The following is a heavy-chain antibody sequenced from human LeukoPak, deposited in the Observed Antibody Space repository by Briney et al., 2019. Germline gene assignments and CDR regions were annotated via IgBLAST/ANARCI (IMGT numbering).Heavy chain of an antibody. Sequence: TGGSLRLSCAASGFTFSTYWMHWVRHAPGKGLVWVSRINTDGSTTSYADSVKGRFTISRDNAKNTLYLQMNSLRAEDTAVYYCARPKNYYDGSGTSGYWGQGTLVTVSS. J-gene: IGHJ4*02. CDR3: ARPKNYYDGSGTSGY. CDR2: INTDGSTT. V-gene: IGHV3-74*01. D-gene: IGHD3-22*01. CDR1: GFTFSTYW.